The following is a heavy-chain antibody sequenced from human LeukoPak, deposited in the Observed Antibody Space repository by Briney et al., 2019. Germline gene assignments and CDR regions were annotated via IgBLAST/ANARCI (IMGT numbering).Heavy chain of an antibody. V-gene: IGHV3-48*01. D-gene: IGHD3-9*01. CDR1: GFTFSSYS. CDR2: ISSSSSTI. J-gene: IGHJ2*01. Sequence: GGSLRLSCAASGFTFSSYSMNWVRQAPGKGLEWVSYISSSSSTIYYADSVKGRFTISRDNAKNSLYLQMNSLRAEDTAAYYCARLPMYDILTGYSFYWYFDLWGRGTLVTVSS. CDR3: ARLPMYDILTGYSFYWYFDL.